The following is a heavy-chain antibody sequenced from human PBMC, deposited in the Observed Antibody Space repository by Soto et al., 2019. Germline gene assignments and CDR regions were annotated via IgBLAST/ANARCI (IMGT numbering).Heavy chain of an antibody. CDR2: IYHGGTT. J-gene: IGHJ5*02. Sequence: SETLPLTCSVSGGAISSGSYYWGWIRQTPGRGLEWIASIYHGGTTYSNPSLKSRVTISVDTSKNQFSLRLTSVNAADADVYYCARRGVRAVEQNWFDPWGQGTLVTLFS. CDR1: GGAISSGSYY. V-gene: IGHV4-39*01. CDR3: ARRGVRAVEQNWFDP. D-gene: IGHD2-2*01.